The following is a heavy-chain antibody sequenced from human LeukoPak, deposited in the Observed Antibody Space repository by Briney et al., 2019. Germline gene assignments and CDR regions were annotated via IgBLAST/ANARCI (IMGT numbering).Heavy chain of an antibody. CDR1: GFNFGSYS. V-gene: IGHV3-23*01. D-gene: IGHD3-10*01. CDR2: MSADSATT. Sequence: GGSLRLSCAASGFNFGSYSMTWVRQAPGKGLEWVSVMSADSATTFYADSVRGRFTISRDNAKNTVFLQMSSLRAEDTALYYCARKSASGNYPLDYWGQGTLVTVSS. J-gene: IGHJ4*02. CDR3: ARKSASGNYPLDY.